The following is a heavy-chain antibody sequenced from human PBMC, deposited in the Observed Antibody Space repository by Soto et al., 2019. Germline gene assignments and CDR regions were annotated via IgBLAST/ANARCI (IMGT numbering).Heavy chain of an antibody. Sequence: GGSLRLSCAASGFTFSSYGMHWVRQAPGKGLEWVAVISYDGSNKYYADSVKGRFTISRDNSKNTLYLQMNSLRAEDTAVYYCAKDWRSVVPAAKGAKSWFDPWGQGTLVTVSS. CDR3: AKDWRSVVPAAKGAKSWFDP. D-gene: IGHD2-2*01. CDR2: ISYDGSNK. CDR1: GFTFSSYG. V-gene: IGHV3-30*18. J-gene: IGHJ5*02.